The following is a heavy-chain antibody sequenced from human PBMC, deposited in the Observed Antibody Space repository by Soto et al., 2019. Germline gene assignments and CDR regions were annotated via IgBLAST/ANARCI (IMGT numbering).Heavy chain of an antibody. D-gene: IGHD3-22*01. Sequence: PAETLSLTCTVSGGSIRSYYWSWIRQPPGKGLEWIGYIYYSGSTKYNPSLKSRVTISVDSSKNQFSLKLDSVTAADTAVYYCARLGGYYQAFDYRGQGTLVTVSS. CDR1: GGSIRSYY. CDR3: ARLGGYYQAFDY. J-gene: IGHJ4*02. CDR2: IYYSGST. V-gene: IGHV4-59*08.